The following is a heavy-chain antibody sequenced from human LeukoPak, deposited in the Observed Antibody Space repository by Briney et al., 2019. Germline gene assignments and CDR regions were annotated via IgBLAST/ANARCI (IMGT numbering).Heavy chain of an antibody. J-gene: IGHJ5*02. CDR2: IIPIFGTA. Sequence: SVKVSCKASGGTFSSYAISWVRQAPGQGLEWMGGIIPIFGTANYAQKFQGRVTITTDESTSTAYMELSSLRSEDTAVYYCARARSPSSGYLLKDHNWFDPWGQGTLVTVSS. V-gene: IGHV1-69*05. D-gene: IGHD3-22*01. CDR1: GGTFSSYA. CDR3: ARARSPSSGYLLKDHNWFDP.